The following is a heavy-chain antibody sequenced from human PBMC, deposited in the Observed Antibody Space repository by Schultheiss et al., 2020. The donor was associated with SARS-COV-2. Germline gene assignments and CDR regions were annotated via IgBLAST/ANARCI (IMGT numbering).Heavy chain of an antibody. D-gene: IGHD1-26*01. CDR3: ALGGATITNYYYYGMDV. CDR1: GGTFSSYA. Sequence: KISCKASGGTFSSYAISWVRQAPGQGLEWMGGIIPIFGTANYAQKFQGRVTITADESTSTAYMELSSLRSEDTAVYYCALGGATITNYYYYGMDVWGQGTTVTVSS. J-gene: IGHJ6*02. V-gene: IGHV1-69*01. CDR2: IIPIFGTA.